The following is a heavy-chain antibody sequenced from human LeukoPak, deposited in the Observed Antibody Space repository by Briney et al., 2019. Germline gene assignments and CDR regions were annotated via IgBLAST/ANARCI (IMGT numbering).Heavy chain of an antibody. CDR1: GFTFSSFW. D-gene: IGHD2-2*01. V-gene: IGHV3-74*01. CDR3: ARAKMSCSTTTCYGD. CDR2: VNSDGSTT. Sequence: GGSLRLSCAVSGFTFSSFWMHWVRQAPGKGLVWVSRVNSDGSTTNYADSVKGRFTISRDNAKNTMYLQMSTLRAEDTAMYYCARAKMSCSTTTCYGDWGQGTLVTVSS. J-gene: IGHJ4*02.